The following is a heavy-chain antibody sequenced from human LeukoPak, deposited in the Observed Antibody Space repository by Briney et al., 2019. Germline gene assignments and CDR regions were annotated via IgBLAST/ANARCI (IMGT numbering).Heavy chain of an antibody. CDR2: IRHVGSNE. D-gene: IGHD4-11*01. CDR3: VKDWGVLPDYSADVFDI. V-gene: IGHV3-30*02. J-gene: IGHJ3*02. CDR1: GFTFSSYA. Sequence: GGSLRLSCAASGFTFSSYAMSWVRQAPGKGLEWVAFIRHVGSNEYYADSVRGRFAISRDNSQNTLHLQMNILRVEDTAVYYCVKDWGVLPDYSADVFDIWGPGTVVTVSS.